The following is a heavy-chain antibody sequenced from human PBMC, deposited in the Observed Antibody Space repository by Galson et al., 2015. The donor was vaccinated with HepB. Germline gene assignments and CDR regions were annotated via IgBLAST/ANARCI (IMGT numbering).Heavy chain of an antibody. J-gene: IGHJ4*02. CDR3: AKSACSSTSYYIDY. V-gene: IGHV3-23*01. CDR2: ISGSGGST. Sequence: SLRLSCAASGFTFSSYAMSWVRQAPGKGLEWVSAISGSGGSTYYADSVKGRFAISRDNSKNTLYLQMNSLRAEDTAVYYCAKSACSSTSYYIDYWGQGTLVTVSS. CDR1: GFTFSSYA. D-gene: IGHD2-2*02.